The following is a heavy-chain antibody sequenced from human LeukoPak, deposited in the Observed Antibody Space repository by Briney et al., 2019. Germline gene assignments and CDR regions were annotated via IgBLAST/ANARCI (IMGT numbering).Heavy chain of an antibody. CDR3: ADYGVSGVRNNFY. D-gene: IGHD3-3*01. CDR2: TSVASNT. CDR1: GLAFSSYA. Sequence: GGSLRLSCAASGLAFSSYAMSWVRQAPGKGLEWVSTTSVASNTFYADSVKGRFTISRDNSRNTVYLQMTSLRADDTAVYYCADYGVSGVRNNFYWGQGTLVTVSS. J-gene: IGHJ4*02. V-gene: IGHV3-23*01.